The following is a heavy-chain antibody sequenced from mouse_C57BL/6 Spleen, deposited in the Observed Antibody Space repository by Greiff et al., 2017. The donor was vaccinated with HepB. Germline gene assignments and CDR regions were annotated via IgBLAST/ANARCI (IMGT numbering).Heavy chain of an antibody. V-gene: IGHV1-76*01. J-gene: IGHJ2*01. CDR2: IYPGSGNT. Sequence: VQLQESGAELVRPGASVKLSCKASGYTFTDYYINWVKQRPGQGLEWIARIYPGSGNTYYNEKFKGKATLTAEKSSSTAYMQLSSLTSEDSAVYFCARGDFFTTPFDYWGQGTTLTVSS. D-gene: IGHD1-2*01. CDR1: GYTFTDYY. CDR3: ARGDFFTTPFDY.